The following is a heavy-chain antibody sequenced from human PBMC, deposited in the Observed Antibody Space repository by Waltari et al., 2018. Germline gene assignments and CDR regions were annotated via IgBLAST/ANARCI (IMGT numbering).Heavy chain of an antibody. CDR3: ARVKFLEWLPQPAVLDY. Sequence: EVQLVESGGGLVQPGGSLRLSCAASGFAFSSYWMHWVRQAPGKGLVWGERCNSGGSGMIYADSVKGQFTISRDNAKNTLHLQMNSLRVEDTAVYYCARVKFLEWLPQPAVLDYWGQGSLVIVSS. D-gene: IGHD3-3*01. CDR1: GFAFSSYW. CDR2: CNSGGSGM. V-gene: IGHV3-74*01. J-gene: IGHJ4*02.